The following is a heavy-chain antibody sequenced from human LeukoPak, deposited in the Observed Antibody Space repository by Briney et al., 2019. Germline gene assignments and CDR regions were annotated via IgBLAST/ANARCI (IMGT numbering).Heavy chain of an antibody. CDR2: INPNSGDT. J-gene: IGHJ4*02. CDR3: ARDLYGGNSFDY. CDR1: GYTFTGYY. D-gene: IGHD4-23*01. Sequence: ASVKVSCKASGYTFTGYYMHWVRQAPGQGLEWMGWINPNSGDTNYAQKFQGRVTMTRDTSISTAYMELSRLRSDDTAVYYCARDLYGGNSFDYWGQGTLSPSPQ. V-gene: IGHV1-2*02.